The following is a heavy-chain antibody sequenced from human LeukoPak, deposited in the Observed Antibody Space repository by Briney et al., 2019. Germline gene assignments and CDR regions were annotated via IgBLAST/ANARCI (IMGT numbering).Heavy chain of an antibody. V-gene: IGHV1-69*01. Sequence: SVKVSCKASGGTFSSYAISWVRQAPGQGLEWMGGIIPIFGTANYAQKFQGRVTITADESTSTAYMELSSLRSEDTAVYYCATVVYSSGWYTSYYFDYWGQGTLVTVSS. CDR3: ATVVYSSGWYTSYYFDY. CDR1: GGTFSSYA. J-gene: IGHJ4*02. CDR2: IIPIFGTA. D-gene: IGHD6-19*01.